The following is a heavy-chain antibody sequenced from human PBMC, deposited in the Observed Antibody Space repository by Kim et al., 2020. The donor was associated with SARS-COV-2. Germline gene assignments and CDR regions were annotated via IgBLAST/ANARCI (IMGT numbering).Heavy chain of an antibody. D-gene: IGHD4-17*01. CDR3: ARLPGDYFSTDF. J-gene: IGHJ4*02. V-gene: IGHV4-31*03. CDR1: GGSIISGTYY. CDR2: IYYTGTT. Sequence: SETLSLTCTVSGGSIISGTYYWGWIRQHPGTGLEWIGYIYYTGTTYYNPSLKSRLTISIDTSKNQFSLKLTSVTAADTAVYYCARLPGDYFSTDFWGQGTLVSVSS.